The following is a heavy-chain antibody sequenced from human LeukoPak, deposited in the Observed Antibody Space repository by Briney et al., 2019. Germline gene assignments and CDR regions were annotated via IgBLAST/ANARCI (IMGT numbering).Heavy chain of an antibody. CDR1: GFTFSSYA. Sequence: GGSLRLSCAASGFTFSSYAMSWVRHAPGKGLEWVSAISGSGGSTYYADSVKGRFTISRDNSKNTLYLQMNSLRAADTAVYYCSKDGGKQARPYYLASWGQGTLVTVSS. CDR3: SKDGGKQARPYYLAS. D-gene: IGHD6-6*01. CDR2: ISGSGGST. V-gene: IGHV3-23*01. J-gene: IGHJ4*02.